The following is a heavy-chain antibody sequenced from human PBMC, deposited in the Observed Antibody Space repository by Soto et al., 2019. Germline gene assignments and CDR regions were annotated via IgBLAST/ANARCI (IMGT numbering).Heavy chain of an antibody. CDR2: IIPIIGTP. J-gene: IGHJ4*02. CDR3: ARERDGSGSLSYYFDQ. D-gene: IGHD3-10*01. V-gene: IGHV1-69*01. Sequence: QLELVQSGAEVMEPGSSVKLSCKTSGGSLRNSGINWVRQAPGQGLEWVGGIIPIIGTPNYLRRLQTRVTITADESTNTAFLELGSLRFDDTAIYYCARERDGSGSLSYYFDQWGQGTLVTVSS. CDR1: GGSLRNSG.